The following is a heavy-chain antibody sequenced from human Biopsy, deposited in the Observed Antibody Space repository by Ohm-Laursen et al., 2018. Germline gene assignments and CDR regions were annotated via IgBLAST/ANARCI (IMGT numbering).Heavy chain of an antibody. D-gene: IGHD5-18*01. J-gene: IGHJ4*02. CDR3: ARTVDTVVVTPSDH. Sequence: GASVKVSCKASGYTFSNYGISWVRQAPGQGLEWMGWISGYNGNTNYAQKFQGRVTMTTDTSTSTAYMELRSLRSDDTAVYYCARTVDTVVVTPSDHWGQGTLVTVSS. CDR2: ISGYNGNT. V-gene: IGHV1-18*01. CDR1: GYTFSNYG.